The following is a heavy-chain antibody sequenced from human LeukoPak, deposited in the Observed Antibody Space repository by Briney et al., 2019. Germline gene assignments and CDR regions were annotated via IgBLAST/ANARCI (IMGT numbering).Heavy chain of an antibody. V-gene: IGHV1-3*01. Sequence: ASVKVSCKASEFTFTSYAMHWVRQAPGQRLDWMGWINAGNGNTRYSQKFQGRVTITRDTSASTAYMELSSLRSEDTAVYYCARGGTSTPPAVDYWGQGSLVTVSS. CDR1: EFTFTSYA. J-gene: IGHJ4*02. D-gene: IGHD1-1*01. CDR3: ARGGTSTPPAVDY. CDR2: INAGNGNT.